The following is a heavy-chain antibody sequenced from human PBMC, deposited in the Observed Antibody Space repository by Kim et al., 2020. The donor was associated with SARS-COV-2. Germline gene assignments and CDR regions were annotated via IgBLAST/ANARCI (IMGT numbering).Heavy chain of an antibody. Sequence: GGSLRLSCITSGFTFSNYWMSWVRQAPGKGLEWVANIKEDGSEKYYVDSVKGRFTISRDNAKNSLYLQMNSLRAEDTAVYYCARAKYDCSNSCYVLYYW. CDR3: ARAKYDCSNSCYVLYY. J-gene: IGHJ4*01. V-gene: IGHV3-7*01. CDR2: IKEDGSEK. CDR1: GFTFSNYW. D-gene: IGHD3-22*01.